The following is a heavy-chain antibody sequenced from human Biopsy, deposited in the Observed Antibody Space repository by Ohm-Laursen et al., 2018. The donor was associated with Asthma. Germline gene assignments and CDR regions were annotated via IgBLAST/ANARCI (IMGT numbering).Heavy chain of an antibody. CDR2: INSVFGTT. V-gene: IGHV1-69*13. Sequence: SVKVSCNSLGGTFNTYVIGWVRQAPGQGLEWMGGINSVFGTTTYPQKFQDRVTITADDPTSTVYMELNSLRAEDTAVYYCAKDRDYDILTGPPGFDYWGQGTLVTVSS. D-gene: IGHD3-9*01. J-gene: IGHJ4*02. CDR3: AKDRDYDILTGPPGFDY. CDR1: GGTFNTYV.